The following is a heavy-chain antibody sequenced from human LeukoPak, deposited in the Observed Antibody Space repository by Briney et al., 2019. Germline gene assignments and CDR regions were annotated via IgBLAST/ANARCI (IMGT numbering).Heavy chain of an antibody. Sequence: GGSLRLSCAASGFTFSSYAMSWVRQAPGKGLEWVSAISGSGGSTYYADSVKGRFTISRDNSKNTLYLQMNSLRAEDTAVYYCAKDYIVVVPAAQGDAFDIWGQGTMVTVSS. CDR2: ISGSGGST. D-gene: IGHD2-2*01. CDR3: AKDYIVVVPAAQGDAFDI. V-gene: IGHV3-23*01. J-gene: IGHJ3*02. CDR1: GFTFSSYA.